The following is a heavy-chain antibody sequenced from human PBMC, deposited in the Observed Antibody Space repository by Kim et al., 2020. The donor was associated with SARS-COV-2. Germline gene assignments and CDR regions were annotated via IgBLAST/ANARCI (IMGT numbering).Heavy chain of an antibody. CDR2: IWYDGSNK. J-gene: IGHJ4*02. CDR3: ARDPGNYDILTGYYPTHDY. Sequence: GGSLRLSCAASGFTFSSYGMHWVRQAPGKGLECVAVIWYDGSNKYYADSVKGRFTISRDNSKNTLYLQMNSLRAEDTAVYYCARDPGNYDILTGYYPTHDYWGQGTLVTVSS. D-gene: IGHD3-9*01. V-gene: IGHV3-33*01. CDR1: GFTFSSYG.